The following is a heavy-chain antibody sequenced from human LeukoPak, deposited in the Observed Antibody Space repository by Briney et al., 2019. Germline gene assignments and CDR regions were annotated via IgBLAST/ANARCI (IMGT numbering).Heavy chain of an antibody. CDR3: ARDTHHCHTSDYHY. Sequence: PSETLSLTCTVSGYSISSGYYWGWIRQPPGKGLEWIGNIYHSGSTYYNPSLKSRVTISVDTSKNQFSLKLSSVTAADTAVYYCARDTHHCHTSDYHYWGQGTLVTVSS. D-gene: IGHD3-22*01. CDR2: IYHSGST. J-gene: IGHJ4*02. CDR1: GYSISSGYY. V-gene: IGHV4-38-2*02.